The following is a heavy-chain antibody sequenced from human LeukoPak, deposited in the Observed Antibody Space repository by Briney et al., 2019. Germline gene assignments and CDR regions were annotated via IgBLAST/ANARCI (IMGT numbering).Heavy chain of an antibody. D-gene: IGHD3-3*01. Sequence: GGSLRLSCAASGFTFGSHAMSWVRQAPGKGLDWVSTFSNTGSTYYADSVKGRFTISRDNSKDTLYLQMNSLRAEDTAIYYCAKDYYDFWSGFDSWGQGTLVTVSS. CDR2: FSNTGST. CDR1: GFTFGSHA. V-gene: IGHV3-23*01. J-gene: IGHJ4*02. CDR3: AKDYYDFWSGFDS.